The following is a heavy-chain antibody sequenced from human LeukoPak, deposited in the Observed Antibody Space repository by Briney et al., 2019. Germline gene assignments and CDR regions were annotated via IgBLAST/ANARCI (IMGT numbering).Heavy chain of an antibody. Sequence: ASVKVSCKASGCTFSSYAISWVRQAPGQGLEWMGWINPNSGGTDYAQKFQGRVTMTRDTSISTAYMELCRLRSDDTAVYYWATFLSGAGGIDYWGQGTLVTVSS. CDR1: GCTFSSYA. D-gene: IGHD2-15*01. V-gene: IGHV1-2*02. J-gene: IGHJ4*02. CDR2: INPNSGGT. CDR3: ATFLSGAGGIDY.